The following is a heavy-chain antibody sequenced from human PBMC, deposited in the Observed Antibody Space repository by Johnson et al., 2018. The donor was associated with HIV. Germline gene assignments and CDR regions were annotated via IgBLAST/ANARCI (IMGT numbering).Heavy chain of an antibody. Sequence: VQLVESGGGLIQPGGSLRLSCAASGFTVSSNYMSWVRQAPGKGLEWVSVIYSGGSTYYADSVKGRFTISRDNSKNTLYLQMNSLRAEDTAVYYCARAYSVISGYYPHAFHVWGQGTVVIVSS. CDR1: GFTVSSNY. V-gene: IGHV3-53*01. CDR3: ARAYSVISGYYPHAFHV. CDR2: IYSGGST. J-gene: IGHJ3*01. D-gene: IGHD3-22*01.